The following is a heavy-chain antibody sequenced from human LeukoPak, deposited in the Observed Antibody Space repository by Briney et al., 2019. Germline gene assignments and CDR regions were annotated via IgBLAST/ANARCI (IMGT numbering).Heavy chain of an antibody. V-gene: IGHV3-30*02. Sequence: GGSLRLSCATSGFTLSIYGMHWVRQAPGKGLEWVAFIRYDGTSQYYTDSVKGRFTISRDNSMNTMYLQMNSLRVEDTAVYYCAKVGFGWYQIDYWGQGTLVTVSS. D-gene: IGHD6-19*01. CDR2: IRYDGTSQ. J-gene: IGHJ4*02. CDR3: AKVGFGWYQIDY. CDR1: GFTLSIYG.